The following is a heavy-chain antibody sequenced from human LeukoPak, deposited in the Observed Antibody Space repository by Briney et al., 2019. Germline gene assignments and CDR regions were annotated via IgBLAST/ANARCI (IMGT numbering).Heavy chain of an antibody. V-gene: IGHV3-11*04. J-gene: IGHJ6*03. CDR2: ISSSGSTV. D-gene: IGHD6-6*01. Sequence: GGSLRLSCAASGFTFRDYYMSWIRQAPGKGLEWVSHISSSGSTVYYADSVKGRFTLSRDNAKNSLYLQMNSLRAADTAVYLCARAVEYSSWYGGNSYYYYYMDVWGKGSTVTVSS. CDR1: GFTFRDYY. CDR3: ARAVEYSSWYGGNSYYYYYMDV.